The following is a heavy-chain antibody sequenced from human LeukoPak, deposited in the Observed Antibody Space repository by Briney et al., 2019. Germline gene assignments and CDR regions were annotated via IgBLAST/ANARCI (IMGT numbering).Heavy chain of an antibody. CDR1: GYTFTGYY. Sequence: GASVKVSCKASGYTFTGYYMHWVRQAPGQGLEWMGRINPNSGGTNYAQKFQGRVTMTRDTSISTAYMELSRLRSDDTAVYYCAREHDYCDSGGYWGQGTLVTVSS. CDR2: INPNSGGT. D-gene: IGHD4-17*01. CDR3: AREHDYCDSGGY. V-gene: IGHV1-2*06. J-gene: IGHJ4*02.